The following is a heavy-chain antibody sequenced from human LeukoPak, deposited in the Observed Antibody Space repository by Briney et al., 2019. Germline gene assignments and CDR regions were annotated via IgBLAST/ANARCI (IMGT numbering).Heavy chain of an antibody. Sequence: PGGSLRLSCAASGFTVSSNYMSWVRQAPGKGLEWVSVIYSGGSTYYEDSVKGRFTVSRDTSKNTLYLQMNSLRAEDTAVYYCARATARYGYFDYWGQGTLVTVSS. V-gene: IGHV3-53*01. J-gene: IGHJ4*02. D-gene: IGHD5-18*01. CDR3: ARATARYGYFDY. CDR1: GFTVSSNY. CDR2: IYSGGST.